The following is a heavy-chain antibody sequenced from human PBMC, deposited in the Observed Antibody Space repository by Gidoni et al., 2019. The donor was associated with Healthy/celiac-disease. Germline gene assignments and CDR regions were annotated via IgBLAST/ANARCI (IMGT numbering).Heavy chain of an antibody. CDR2: IIPICGTA. CDR1: GGPFSSYA. J-gene: IGHJ4*02. D-gene: IGHD3-9*01. Sequence: VQSGAEVKKPGSSVKVSCKASGGPFSSYAISWVRQAPGQGLEWMGWIIPICGTANYAQKFQGRVTITADKSTSTAYMELSSLRSEDTAVYYCARRYYDILTGYGYFDYWGQGTLVTVSS. V-gene: IGHV1-69*06. CDR3: ARRYYDILTGYGYFDY.